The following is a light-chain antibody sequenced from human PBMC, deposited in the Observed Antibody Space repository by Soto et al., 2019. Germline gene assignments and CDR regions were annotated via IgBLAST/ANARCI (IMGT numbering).Light chain of an antibody. CDR3: QSYDSSLSALV. V-gene: IGLV1-40*01. J-gene: IGLJ2*01. Sequence: QSVLTQPPSVSGAPGQRVTISCTGSSSNIGAGYDVHWYQQLPGTAPKLLIYGNSNRTSGVPDRFSGSKSGTSASLAITGLQAEDEADYYCQSYDSSLSALVFGGGTKLTVL. CDR1: SSNIGAGYD. CDR2: GNS.